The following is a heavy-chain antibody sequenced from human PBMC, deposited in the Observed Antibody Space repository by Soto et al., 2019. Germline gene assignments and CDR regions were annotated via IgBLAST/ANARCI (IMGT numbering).Heavy chain of an antibody. J-gene: IGHJ4*02. Sequence: QVQLVQSGAEVKKPGASVKVSCKTSGYTFTNFGISWVRQAPGQGLEWMGWINTYNGNTSYAQKYQGRDTMTTDTSTSTADMELRSLSSDDTAVYSCAGGGTPLDVWGKGPLVTVS. CDR1: GYTFTNFG. V-gene: IGHV1-18*01. D-gene: IGHD3-16*01. CDR2: INTYNGNT. CDR3: AGGGTPLDV.